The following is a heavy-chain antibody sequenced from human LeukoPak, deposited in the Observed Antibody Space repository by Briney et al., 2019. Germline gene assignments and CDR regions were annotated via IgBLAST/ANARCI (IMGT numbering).Heavy chain of an antibody. J-gene: IGHJ3*02. D-gene: IGHD3-22*01. CDR3: ARAAYYYDNSVAVGAFDI. CDR1: GFSISSSNW. CDR2: IFYSGST. Sequence: SDTLSLTCAVSGFSISSSNWWGWIRQPPGKGLEWIGCIFYSGSTNYNPSLKSRVTMSVDTSKNQFSLKLSSVTALDTAVYYCARAAYYYDNSVAVGAFDIWGQGTMVTVSS. V-gene: IGHV4-28*06.